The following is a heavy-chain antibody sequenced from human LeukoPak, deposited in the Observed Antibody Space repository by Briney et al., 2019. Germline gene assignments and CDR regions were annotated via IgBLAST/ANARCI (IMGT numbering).Heavy chain of an antibody. CDR1: GFTFSSYW. Sequence: GGSLRLSCAASGFTFSSYWMSWVRQAPGKGLEWVANIKQDGSEKYYVDSVKGRFTISRDNAKNSLYLQMNSLRAEDTAVYYCARDKPNLVVDGFDYWGQGTLVTVSS. J-gene: IGHJ4*02. CDR3: ARDKPNLVVDGFDY. D-gene: IGHD3-22*01. CDR2: IKQDGSEK. V-gene: IGHV3-7*01.